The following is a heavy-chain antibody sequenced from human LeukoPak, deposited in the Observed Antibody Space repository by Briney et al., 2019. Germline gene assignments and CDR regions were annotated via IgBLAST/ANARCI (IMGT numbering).Heavy chain of an antibody. D-gene: IGHD2-2*01. CDR1: GFTFSSYG. CDR2: ISVSGGST. CDR3: AKEVRCTSTSCSRFGWFDP. V-gene: IGHV3-23*01. Sequence: PGGSLRLSCAGSGFTFSSYGMNWVRQAPGKGLEWVSGISVSGGSTYYADSVKGRFTISRDNSKNTLYLQMDSLRAEDTAVYYCAKEVRCTSTSCSRFGWFDPWGQGTPVTVSS. J-gene: IGHJ5*02.